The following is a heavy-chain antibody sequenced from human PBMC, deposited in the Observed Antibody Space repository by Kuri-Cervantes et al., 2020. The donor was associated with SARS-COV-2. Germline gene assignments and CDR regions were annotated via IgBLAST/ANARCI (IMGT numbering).Heavy chain of an antibody. CDR2: ISYDGSNK. CDR3: ARAFVVVVAAWRTGMDV. Sequence: GGSLRLSCAVSGFTFSSYAMHWVRQTPGKGLEWVAVISYDGSNKYYADSVKGRFTISRDNSKNTLYLQMNSLRAEDTAVYYCARAFVVVVAAWRTGMDVWGQGTTVTVSS. V-gene: IGHV3-30-3*01. J-gene: IGHJ6*02. CDR1: GFTFSSYA. D-gene: IGHD2-15*01.